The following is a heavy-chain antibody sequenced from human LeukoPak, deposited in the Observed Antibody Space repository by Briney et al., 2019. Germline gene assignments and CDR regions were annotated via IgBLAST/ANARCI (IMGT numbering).Heavy chain of an antibody. CDR1: GDSISRSTYY. Sequence: SETLSLTCTVSGDSISRSTYYWAWIRQPPGKGLEWIGSVYYGRSPYFNPSLESRATISVDTSKNHFSLKMSSVTATDTAVYYCARSSGTGTFSYWGQGTLVTVSS. V-gene: IGHV4-39*02. CDR2: VYYGRSP. D-gene: IGHD6-25*01. J-gene: IGHJ4*02. CDR3: ARSSGTGTFSY.